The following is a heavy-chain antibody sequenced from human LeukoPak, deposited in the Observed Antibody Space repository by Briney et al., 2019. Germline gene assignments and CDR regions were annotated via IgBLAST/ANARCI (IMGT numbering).Heavy chain of an antibody. CDR2: MNPNSGNT. CDR3: ARVPRPRNRYCSSTSCYFSLWGDDWFDP. J-gene: IGHJ5*02. D-gene: IGHD2-2*01. CDR1: GYTFTGYY. Sequence: ASVKVSCKASGYTFTGYYMHWVRQATGQGLEWMGWMNPNSGNTGYAQKFQGRVTMTRNTSISTAYMELSSLRSEDTAVYYCARVPRPRNRYCSSTSCYFSLWGDDWFDPWGQGTLVTVSS. V-gene: IGHV1-8*02.